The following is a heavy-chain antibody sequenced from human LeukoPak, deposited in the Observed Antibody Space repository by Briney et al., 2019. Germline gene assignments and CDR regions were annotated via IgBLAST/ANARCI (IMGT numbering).Heavy chain of an antibody. Sequence: GGSRRLSCAASGFTFSIFWMSWVRQAPGKGLEWVANIDQDGREKPLVDSVKGRFSISRDNDKNMLYLQMNSLRDEDTAVYYCARESAYAFWYWGQGTLVAVSS. J-gene: IGHJ4*02. CDR1: GFTFSIFW. CDR3: ARESAYAFWY. CDR2: IDQDGREK. D-gene: IGHD3-3*01. V-gene: IGHV3-7*01.